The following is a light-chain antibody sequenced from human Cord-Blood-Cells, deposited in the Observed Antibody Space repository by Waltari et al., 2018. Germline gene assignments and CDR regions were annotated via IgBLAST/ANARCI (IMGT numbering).Light chain of an antibody. CDR3: SSYTSSSTYV. CDR2: EVS. J-gene: IGLJ1*01. V-gene: IGLV2-14*01. Sequence: QSALTQPASVSGSPGQSITISCTGTSSDVGGYYNVSWYQQHPGKAPKLMIYEVSNRPSGVSNLFSGSKSGNTAYLTISGLQAEDEADYYCSSYTSSSTYVFGTGTKVTVL. CDR1: SSDVGGYYN.